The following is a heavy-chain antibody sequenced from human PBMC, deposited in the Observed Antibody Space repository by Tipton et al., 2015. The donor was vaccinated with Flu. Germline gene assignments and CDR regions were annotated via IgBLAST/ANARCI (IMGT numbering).Heavy chain of an antibody. V-gene: IGHV3-66*02. CDR1: GFSFSSYG. D-gene: IGHD5-18*01. Sequence: SLRLSCAASGFSFSSYGIHWVRQAPGKGLEWVSVIYAGGRTNYAEAVRGRFTIYRDISTNTLYLQMNSLRLEDTAMYYCVRSGYSYGYVDYWGLGTLVTVSS. CDR3: VRSGYSYGYVDY. CDR2: IYAGGRT. J-gene: IGHJ4*02.